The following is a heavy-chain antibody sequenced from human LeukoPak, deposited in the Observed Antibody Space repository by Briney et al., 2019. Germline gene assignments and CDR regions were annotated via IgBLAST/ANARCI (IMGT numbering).Heavy chain of an antibody. J-gene: IGHJ4*02. CDR3: ARAVGGDGSGSL. Sequence: SETLSLTCTVSGDSISTYYWSWIRQPPGKGLEWIGYIYYRVTSDYNPSLKSRVTMSVGMSTRQISLKLSSVTAADTAVYYCARAVGGDGSGSLWGPGTLVTVSS. CDR2: IYYRVTS. CDR1: GDSISTYY. D-gene: IGHD3-10*01. V-gene: IGHV4-59*01.